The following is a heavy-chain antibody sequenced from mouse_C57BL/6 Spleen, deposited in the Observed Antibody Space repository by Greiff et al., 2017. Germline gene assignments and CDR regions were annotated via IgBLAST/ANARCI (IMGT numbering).Heavy chain of an antibody. CDR2: IDPSDSDT. V-gene: IGHV1-69*01. J-gene: IGHJ3*01. D-gene: IGHD4-1*01. Sequence: QVQLQQPGAELVMPGASVKLSCKASGYTFTSYWMHWVKQRPGQGLEWIGEIDPSDSDTNYNQKFKGKSTAYMQLSSRTSEDSAVYYCARRELGAWFAYWGQGTLVTVSA. CDR1: GYTFTSYW. CDR3: ARRELGAWFAY.